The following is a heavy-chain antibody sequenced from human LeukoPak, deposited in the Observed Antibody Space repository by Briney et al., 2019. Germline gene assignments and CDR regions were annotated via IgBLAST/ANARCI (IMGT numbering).Heavy chain of an antibody. Sequence: GGSLRLSCAASGFTFAGYTMHWVRQTPGKGLEWVSLISWDGGTTYYADSVRGRFTIFRDNSKNSLYLQMNSLRTEDTALYYCAKEGSTAAGYYFDYWGQGTLVTVSS. CDR3: AKEGSTAAGYYFDY. CDR2: ISWDGGTT. D-gene: IGHD5/OR15-5a*01. J-gene: IGHJ4*02. V-gene: IGHV3-43*01. CDR1: GFTFAGYT.